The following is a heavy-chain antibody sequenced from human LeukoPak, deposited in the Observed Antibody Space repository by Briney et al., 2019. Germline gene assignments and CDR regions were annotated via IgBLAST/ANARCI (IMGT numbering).Heavy chain of an antibody. V-gene: IGHV3-21*01. Sequence: GGSLRLSCAASGFTFSSYNISWVRQAPGKGLEWVSSISSSSDYIYYADSVKGRFTISRDNAKNSLYLQMNSLRAEDTAVYYCATTPGDYDGSGYWGDYFDYWGQGTLVTVSS. CDR3: ATTPGDYDGSGYWGDYFDY. D-gene: IGHD3-22*01. CDR2: ISSSSDYI. J-gene: IGHJ4*02. CDR1: GFTFSSYN.